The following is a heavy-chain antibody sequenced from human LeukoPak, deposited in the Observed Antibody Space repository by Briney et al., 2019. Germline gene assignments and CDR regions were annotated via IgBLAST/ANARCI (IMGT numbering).Heavy chain of an antibody. CDR3: ARDSQSPDY. CDR2: ISAYNGNT. Sequence: GASVKVSCKAPGYTFSSYDITWVRQAPGQGLEWMGWISAYNGNTNYAQKFQGRVTMTTDTSTSTAYMELRSLRSDDTAAYYCARDSQSPDYWGQGTLVTVSS. V-gene: IGHV1-18*01. J-gene: IGHJ4*02. CDR1: GYTFSSYD.